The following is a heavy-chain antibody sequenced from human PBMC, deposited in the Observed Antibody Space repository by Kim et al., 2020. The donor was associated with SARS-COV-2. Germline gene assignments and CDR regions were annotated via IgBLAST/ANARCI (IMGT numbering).Heavy chain of an antibody. Sequence: GGSLRLSCSASGFTFSSYAMHWVRQAPGKGLEYVSAISSNGGSTYYADSVKGRFTISRDNSKNTLYLQMSSLRAEDTAVYYCVKDRHSSGWEGDFDLWGRGTLVTVSS. CDR1: GFTFSSYA. CDR2: ISSNGGST. CDR3: VKDRHSSGWEGDFDL. V-gene: IGHV3-64D*09. J-gene: IGHJ2*01. D-gene: IGHD6-19*01.